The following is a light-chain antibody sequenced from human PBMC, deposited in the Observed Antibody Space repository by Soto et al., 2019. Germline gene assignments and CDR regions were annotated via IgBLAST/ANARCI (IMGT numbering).Light chain of an antibody. J-gene: IGKJ1*01. Sequence: DIQMTQSPSSVSASVVDRVTIXXRASQSISSYLNWDQQKPGKAPKLMIYAASSLQSGVPSRFSGSGSGTDFTLTISSLQPEDVATYYCQKYNSAPPTFGQGTKVDI. CDR2: AAS. CDR3: QKYNSAPPT. CDR1: QSISSY. V-gene: IGKV1-39*01.